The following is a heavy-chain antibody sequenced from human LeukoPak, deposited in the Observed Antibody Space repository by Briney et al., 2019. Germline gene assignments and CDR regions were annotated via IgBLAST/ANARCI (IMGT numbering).Heavy chain of an antibody. CDR2: IVVGSGNT. CDR1: GFTFTISA. V-gene: IGHV1-58*01. D-gene: IGHD1-26*01. CDR3: ATVRWDQTRYYFEY. Sequence: SVKVSCKASGFTFTISAVHWVRQARGQRLEWIGWIVVGSGNTNYAQKFQERVTITRDMSTSTAYMELGSLRSEDTAVYYCATVRWDQTRYYFEYCGQGTLVTVSS. J-gene: IGHJ4*02.